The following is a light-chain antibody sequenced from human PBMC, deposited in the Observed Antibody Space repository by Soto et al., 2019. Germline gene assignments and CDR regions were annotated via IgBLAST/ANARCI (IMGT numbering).Light chain of an antibody. Sequence: EIVMTQSPDTLYVSPGEGATLSCRASQSVRTKLAWYQQKAGQAPRLLIYDASNRATGIPARFSGSGSGTDFTLTISSLEPEDFAVYYCQQRSNWLITFGQGTRLEIK. CDR1: QSVRTK. CDR3: QQRSNWLIT. CDR2: DAS. J-gene: IGKJ5*01. V-gene: IGKV3-11*01.